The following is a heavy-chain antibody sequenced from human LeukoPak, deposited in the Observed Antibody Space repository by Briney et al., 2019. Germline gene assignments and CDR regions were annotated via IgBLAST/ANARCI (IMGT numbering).Heavy chain of an antibody. V-gene: IGHV4-61*02. J-gene: IGHJ4*02. CDR2: IYTSGST. D-gene: IGHD6-13*01. CDR3: ARGPSGYSSSWYGGGYFDY. CDR1: GGSISSGSYY. Sequence: SQTLSLTCTVSGGSISSGSYYWSWIRQPAGKGLEWIGRIYTSGSTNYNPPLKSRVTISVDTSKNQFSLKLSSATAADTAVYYCARGPSGYSSSWYGGGYFDYWGQGTLVTASS.